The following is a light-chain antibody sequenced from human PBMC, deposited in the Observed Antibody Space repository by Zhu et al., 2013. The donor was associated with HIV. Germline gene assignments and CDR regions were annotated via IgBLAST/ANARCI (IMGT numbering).Light chain of an antibody. J-gene: IGKJ2*01. CDR1: QSVSSNF. CDR3: QQYGSSPPYT. Sequence: DIVLTQSPGTLSLSPGERATLSCRASQSVSSNFLAWYQQKPGQAPRLLIYGASSRATGIPDRFTGSASGTDFTLTISRLEPEDFAVYYCQQYGSSPPYTFGQGTKLEI. CDR2: GAS. V-gene: IGKV3-20*01.